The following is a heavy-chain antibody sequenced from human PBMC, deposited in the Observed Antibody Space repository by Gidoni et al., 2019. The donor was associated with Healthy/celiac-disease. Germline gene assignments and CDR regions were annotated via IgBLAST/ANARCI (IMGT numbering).Heavy chain of an antibody. CDR3: AKDPGIQLWEYYFDY. V-gene: IGHV3-23*01. Sequence: EVQLLESGGGLVQPGGSLRLSCAASGFTFSRYAMSWVRQAPGKGLEWVSAISGSGGSTYYADSVKGRFTISRDNSKNTLYLQMNSLRAEDTAVYYCAKDPGIQLWEYYFDYWGQGTLVTVSS. D-gene: IGHD5-18*01. CDR2: ISGSGGST. J-gene: IGHJ4*02. CDR1: GFTFSRYA.